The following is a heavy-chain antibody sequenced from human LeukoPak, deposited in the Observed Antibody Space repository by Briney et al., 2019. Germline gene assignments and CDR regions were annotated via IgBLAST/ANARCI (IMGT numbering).Heavy chain of an antibody. CDR3: TAENFLYAFDI. Sequence: GGSLRLSCAASGFTLRNPWMSWVRQAPGKGLEWVGRIKRKNDLGTTDYAAPVKARLTISRDDSKNTLYLQMNSLKTEDTAVYYCTAENFLYAFDIWGQGTMVTVSS. CDR2: IKRKNDLGTT. J-gene: IGHJ3*02. V-gene: IGHV3-15*01. CDR1: GFTLRNPW. D-gene: IGHD1-7*01.